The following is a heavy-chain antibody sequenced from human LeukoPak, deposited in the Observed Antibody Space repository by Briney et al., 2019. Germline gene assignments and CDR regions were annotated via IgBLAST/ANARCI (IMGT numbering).Heavy chain of an antibody. CDR3: ARDQLLWFGTFDY. J-gene: IGHJ4*02. V-gene: IGHV3-66*02. D-gene: IGHD3-10*01. Sequence: PGGSLRLSCAASGFTVSSNYMSWVRQAPGKGLEWVSVIYSGGSTYYADSVKGRFTISRDNSKNTLYLQMNSLRAEDTAVYYCARDQLLWFGTFDYWGQGTLVTVSS. CDR2: IYSGGST. CDR1: GFTVSSNY.